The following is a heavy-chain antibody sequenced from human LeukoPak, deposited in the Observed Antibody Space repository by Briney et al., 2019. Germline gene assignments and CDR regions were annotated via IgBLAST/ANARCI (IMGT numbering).Heavy chain of an antibody. Sequence: SETLSLTCTVSGGSITYNQWTWIRQPAGKGLEWIGRVHTSGRTNYNPSLKSRVTVSVDTSKNQLSLNLNSVTDADTAVYYCAREVPLYGDYAVFDYWGQGTPVTVSS. J-gene: IGHJ4*02. V-gene: IGHV4-4*07. D-gene: IGHD4-17*01. CDR2: VHTSGRT. CDR3: AREVPLYGDYAVFDY. CDR1: GGSITYNQ.